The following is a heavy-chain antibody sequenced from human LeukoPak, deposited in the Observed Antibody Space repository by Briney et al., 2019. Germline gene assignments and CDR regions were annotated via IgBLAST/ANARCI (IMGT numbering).Heavy chain of an antibody. J-gene: IGHJ4*02. CDR2: ISAYNGNT. CDR3: ARVQRYDSSGYCYVGGDYFDY. Sequence: ASVKVSCKASGYTFTSYGISWVRQAPGQGLEWMGWISAYNGNTNYAQKLQGRVTMTTDTSTSTAYMELRSLRSDDTAVYYCARVQRYDSSGYCYVGGDYFDYWGQGTLVTVSS. D-gene: IGHD3-22*01. CDR1: GYTFTSYG. V-gene: IGHV1-18*01.